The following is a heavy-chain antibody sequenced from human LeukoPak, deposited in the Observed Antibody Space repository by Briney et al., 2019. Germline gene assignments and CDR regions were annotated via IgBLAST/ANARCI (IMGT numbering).Heavy chain of an antibody. CDR1: GGSFSGYY. J-gene: IGHJ4*02. D-gene: IGHD3-16*02. CDR2: INHSGST. V-gene: IGHV4-34*01. Sequence: SETLSLTCAVYGGSFSGYYWSWIRQPPGKGLEWIGEINHSGSTNYNPSLKSRVTISVDTSKNQFSLKLSSVTAADTAVYYCAREVVDGWYYFDYWGQGTLVTVSP. CDR3: AREVVDGWYYFDY.